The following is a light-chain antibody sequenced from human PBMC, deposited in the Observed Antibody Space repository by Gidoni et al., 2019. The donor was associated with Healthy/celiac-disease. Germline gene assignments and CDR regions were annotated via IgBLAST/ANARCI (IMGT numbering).Light chain of an antibody. V-gene: IGLV2-11*01. CDR1: SSDVGGSNY. Sequence: QSALTQPRSVSGSPGQSVTISCTGTSSDVGGSNYVAWYQQHPGKAPKLMIYDVSKRPSGVPDRFSGSKSGNTASLTISGLQAEDEADYYCSSYAGSYTFVVFGGGTKLTVL. CDR3: SSYAGSYTFVV. CDR2: DVS. J-gene: IGLJ2*01.